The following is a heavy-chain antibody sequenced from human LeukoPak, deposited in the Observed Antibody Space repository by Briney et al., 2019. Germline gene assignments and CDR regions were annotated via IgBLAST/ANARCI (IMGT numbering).Heavy chain of an antibody. CDR2: INPNSGGT. Sequence: GASVKVSCKASGGTFSSYAISWVRQAPGQGLEWMGWINPNSGGTNYAQKFQGRVTMTRDTSISTAYMELSRLRSDDTAVYYCARDSIVVAGPSFDIWGQGTMVTVSS. CDR3: ARDSIVVAGPSFDI. D-gene: IGHD6-13*01. V-gene: IGHV1-2*02. J-gene: IGHJ3*02. CDR1: GGTFSSYA.